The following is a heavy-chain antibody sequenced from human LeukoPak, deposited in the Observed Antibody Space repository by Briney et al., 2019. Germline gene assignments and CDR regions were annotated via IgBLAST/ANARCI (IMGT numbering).Heavy chain of an antibody. J-gene: IGHJ4*02. CDR2: ITFDGRST. D-gene: IGHD2/OR15-2a*01. CDR3: ARAAGNWAIDY. Sequence: PGGSLRLSCAASGFTFSTYWMHWVRQGPGKGLVWVSRITFDGRSTNYADSVKGRFTISRDNAKNTLYLKMNSLRAEDTAIYYCARAAGNWAIDYWGQGNLVTVSS. V-gene: IGHV3-74*01. CDR1: GFTFSTYW.